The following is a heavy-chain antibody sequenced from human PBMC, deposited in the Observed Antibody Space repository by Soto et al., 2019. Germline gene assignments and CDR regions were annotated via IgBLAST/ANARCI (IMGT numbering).Heavy chain of an antibody. CDR3: ERLQYTVFTANDV. CDR2: VSYSGRT. Sequence: PSETLSLTCTVSRGSINNYDWTLIRQPPGKGLEWIGYVSYSGRTNYNPSLKSRVNMFVYKSKNQFSLNLTSVTAADTAVYYCERLQYTVFTANDVWGQGTMVTVSS. V-gene: IGHV4-59*01. D-gene: IGHD2-21*02. CDR1: RGSINNYD. J-gene: IGHJ3*01.